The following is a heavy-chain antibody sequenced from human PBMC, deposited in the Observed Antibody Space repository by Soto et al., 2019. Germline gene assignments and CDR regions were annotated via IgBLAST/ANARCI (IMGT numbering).Heavy chain of an antibody. V-gene: IGHV4-39*01. CDR3: ARVEVVPAASDAFDI. CDR1: GGSISSSSYY. Sequence: AESLSLTCTVSGGSISSSSYYWGWIRQPPGKGLEWIGSIYYSGSTYYNPSLKSRVTISVDTSKNQFSLKLSSVTAADTAVYYCARVEVVPAASDAFDIWGQGTMVTVSS. J-gene: IGHJ3*02. D-gene: IGHD2-2*01. CDR2: IYYSGST.